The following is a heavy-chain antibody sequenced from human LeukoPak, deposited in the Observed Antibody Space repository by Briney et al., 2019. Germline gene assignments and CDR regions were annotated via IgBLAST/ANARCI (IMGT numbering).Heavy chain of an antibody. CDR2: IKQDGNEK. D-gene: IGHD2-15*01. Sequence: TGGSLRLSCAASGFRFNTFWMSWVRQAPGKGLEWVANIKQDGNEKYYADSVKGRFTISRDNSKNSLYLQMNSLRTEDTALYYCAKDIGVGYCNGCLFDYWGQGTLVTVSS. V-gene: IGHV3-7*03. CDR3: AKDIGVGYCNGCLFDY. J-gene: IGHJ4*02. CDR1: GFRFNTFW.